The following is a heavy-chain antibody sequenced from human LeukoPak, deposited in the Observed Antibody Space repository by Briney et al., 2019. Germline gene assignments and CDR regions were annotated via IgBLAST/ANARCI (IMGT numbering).Heavy chain of an antibody. V-gene: IGHV3-11*04. CDR1: GFTFSDYY. D-gene: IGHD3-16*01. CDR3: ARDLSWYRPGEY. Sequence: GGSLRLSCAASGFTFSDYYMSWIRQAPGKGLEWGSYISSSGSTIYYADSVKGRFTISRDNAKNSLYLQMNSLRAEDTALYYCARDLSWYRPGEYWGQGTPVTVSS. J-gene: IGHJ4*02. CDR2: ISSSGSTI.